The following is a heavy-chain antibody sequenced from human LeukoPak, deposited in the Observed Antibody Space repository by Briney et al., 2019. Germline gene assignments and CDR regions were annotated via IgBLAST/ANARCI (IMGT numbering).Heavy chain of an antibody. D-gene: IGHD6-19*01. J-gene: IGHJ3*02. V-gene: IGHV3-72*01. CDR1: GFTVSSNY. CDR3: ARRQWLVGGAFDI. CDR2: TRNKANSYTT. Sequence: GGSLRLSCAASGFTVSSNYMDWVRQAPGKGLEWVGRTRNKANSYTTEYAASVKGRFTISRDGSKNSLYLQMNSLKTEDTAVYYCARRQWLVGGAFDIWGQGTMVTVSS.